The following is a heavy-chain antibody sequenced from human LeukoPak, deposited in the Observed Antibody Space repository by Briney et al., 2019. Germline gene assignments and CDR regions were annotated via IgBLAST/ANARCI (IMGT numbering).Heavy chain of an antibody. J-gene: IGHJ5*02. Sequence: SETLSLTCTVSGASIRGSTYYWGWIRQTPGKGLDWIGSMFYSGSTYYNPSLKSRASISFDTSNNQFSLRLTSVTAADTAVYYCTRANVGNWFDPWGQGTLVTVSS. CDR3: TRANVGNWFDP. D-gene: IGHD1-26*01. CDR1: GASIRGSTYY. CDR2: MFYSGST. V-gene: IGHV4-39*07.